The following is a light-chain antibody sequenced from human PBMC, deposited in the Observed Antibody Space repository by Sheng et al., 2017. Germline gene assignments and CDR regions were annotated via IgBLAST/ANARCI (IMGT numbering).Light chain of an antibody. CDR2: DVR. Sequence: QSALTQPASISGSPGQSITISCTGTSSDIGTYDYVSWYQQLPGTAPKLIIYDVRNRPSGISGRFSGSKSGNTASLTISWLQADDEANYYCSAYIYNNIRLFGGGTKLTVL. J-gene: IGLJ3*02. CDR1: SSDIGTYDY. CDR3: SAYIYNNIRL. V-gene: IGLV2-14*03.